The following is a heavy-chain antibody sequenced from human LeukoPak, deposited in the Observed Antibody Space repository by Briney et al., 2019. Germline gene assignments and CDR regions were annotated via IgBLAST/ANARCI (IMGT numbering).Heavy chain of an antibody. CDR1: GASISGGTYY. Sequence: PSETLSLTCSVSGASISGGTYYWGWIRQPPGKGLEWIGEINHSGSTNYNPSLKSRVTISVDTSKNQFSLKLSSVTAADTAVYYCARSLVIAAPYYYYGMDVWGQGTTVTVSS. J-gene: IGHJ6*02. D-gene: IGHD6-6*01. CDR3: ARSLVIAAPYYYYGMDV. V-gene: IGHV4-39*07. CDR2: INHSGST.